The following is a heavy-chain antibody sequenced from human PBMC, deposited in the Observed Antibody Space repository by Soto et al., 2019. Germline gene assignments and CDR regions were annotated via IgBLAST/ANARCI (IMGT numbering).Heavy chain of an antibody. CDR1: GFTFSSYG. V-gene: IGHV3-33*01. CDR2: IWYDGSNK. CDR3: ARDADVVVPADISRNWFDP. D-gene: IGHD2-2*01. J-gene: IGHJ5*02. Sequence: QVQLVESGGGVVQPGRSLRLSCAASGFTFSSYGMHWVRQAPGKGLEWVAVIWYDGSNKYYADSVKGRFTISRDNSKNKLYLQMNSLRAEDTAVYYCARDADVVVPADISRNWFDPWGQGTLVTVSS.